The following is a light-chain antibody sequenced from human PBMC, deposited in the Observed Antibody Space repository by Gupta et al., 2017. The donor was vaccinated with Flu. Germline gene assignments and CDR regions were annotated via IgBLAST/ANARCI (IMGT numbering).Light chain of an antibody. CDR2: GAS. CDR3: QQEGSSPWT. CDR1: QSISSTY. J-gene: IGKJ1*01. V-gene: IGKV3-20*01. Sequence: EIVLTQPPGTLSLSPGERATLSCRASQSISSTYLAWYQQKPGQAPRLLIYGASNRATGIPDRLSGSGSGTDFTLTISRLEPEDFAVYYCQQEGSSPWTFGQGTKVEIK.